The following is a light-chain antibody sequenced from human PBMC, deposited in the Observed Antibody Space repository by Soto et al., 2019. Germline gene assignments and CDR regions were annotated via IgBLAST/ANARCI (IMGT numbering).Light chain of an antibody. CDR3: SSYTSSSTLEV. J-gene: IGLJ1*01. CDR2: DVS. Sequence: QSVLTQPASVSGSPGQSITISCTGTSSDVGGYNYVSWYQQHPGKAPKLMIYDVSNRPSGVSNRFSGSKSGNTASLTISGLQADDEADYYCSSYTSSSTLEVFRTGTKVTVL. CDR1: SSDVGGYNY. V-gene: IGLV2-14*01.